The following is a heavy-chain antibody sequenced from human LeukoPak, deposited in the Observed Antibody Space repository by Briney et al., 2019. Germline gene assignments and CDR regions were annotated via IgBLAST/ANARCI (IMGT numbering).Heavy chain of an antibody. CDR1: GFTFSTYA. V-gene: IGHV3-23*01. CDR3: ARHDKQLVFDP. CDR2: ISGSGANT. J-gene: IGHJ5*02. D-gene: IGHD6-6*01. Sequence: GGSLRLSCAASGFTFSTYAMSWVRQAPGKGLEWVSTISGSGANTYYADSVRGRFTISRDNSKNTLYLHMNSLRAEDTAVYYCARHDKQLVFDPWGQGTLVTVSS.